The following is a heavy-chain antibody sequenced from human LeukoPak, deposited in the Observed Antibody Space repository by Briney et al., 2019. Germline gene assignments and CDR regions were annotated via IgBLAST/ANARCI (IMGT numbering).Heavy chain of an antibody. J-gene: IGHJ4*02. D-gene: IGHD4-17*01. V-gene: IGHV1-58*02. CDR1: GFTFTSSA. Sequence: GTSVKVSCKASGFTFTSSAMQWVRQARGQRLEWIGWIVVGSGNTNYAQKFQERVTITRDMSTSTAYMELSSLRSEDTAVYYCAAANEAADGDPFDYWGQGTLVTVSS. CDR2: IVVGSGNT. CDR3: AAANEAADGDPFDY.